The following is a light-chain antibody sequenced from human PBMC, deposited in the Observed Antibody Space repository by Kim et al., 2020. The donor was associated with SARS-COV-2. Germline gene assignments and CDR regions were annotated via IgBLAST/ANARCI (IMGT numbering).Light chain of an antibody. CDR2: GAS. J-gene: IGKJ2*01. Sequence: EIVLTQSPGTLSLSPGGRVTLSCRASQSVSSNYLAWYRQKPGQAPRLLIFGASNRASGTPDRFSGSGSGTDFTFTISRLEPEDFAVYYCQQYGTSPFTFGQGTKLEI. CDR1: QSVSSNY. CDR3: QQYGTSPFT. V-gene: IGKV3-20*01.